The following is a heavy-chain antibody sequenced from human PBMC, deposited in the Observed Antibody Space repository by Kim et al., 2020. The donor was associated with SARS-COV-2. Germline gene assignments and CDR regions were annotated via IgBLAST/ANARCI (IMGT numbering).Heavy chain of an antibody. J-gene: IGHJ3*01. V-gene: IGHV3-23*01. Sequence: GGSLRLSCAASGFTLSTYAMSWVRQAPGKGLQWVSGLTGSGSGAYYADSVKGRFTISRDSSKNTLYMEMDSLGAEDTAIYYCARYDDYGDYGLFCGFDV. CDR1: GFTLSTYA. CDR2: LTGSGSGA. CDR3: ARYDDYGDYGLFCGFDV. D-gene: IGHD4-17*01.